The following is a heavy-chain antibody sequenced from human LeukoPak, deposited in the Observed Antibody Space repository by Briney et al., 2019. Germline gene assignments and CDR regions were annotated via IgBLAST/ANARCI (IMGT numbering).Heavy chain of an antibody. Sequence: SETLSLTCTVSGGSISSSSYYWGWIRQPPGKGLEWIGYIYYSGSTYYNPSLKSRVTISVDTSKNQFSLKLSSVTAADTAVYYCARGLSGSGSYGWFDPWGQGTLVTVSS. D-gene: IGHD3-10*01. V-gene: IGHV4-30-4*08. CDR1: GGSISSSSYY. CDR2: IYYSGST. CDR3: ARGLSGSGSYGWFDP. J-gene: IGHJ5*02.